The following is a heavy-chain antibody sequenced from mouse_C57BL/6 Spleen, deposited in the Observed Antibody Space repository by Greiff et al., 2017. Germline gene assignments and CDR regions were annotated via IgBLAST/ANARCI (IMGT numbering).Heavy chain of an antibody. CDR2: IDPEDGET. CDR1: GFNIKDYY. CDR3: ARSGTTVPPTEYFDV. D-gene: IGHD1-1*01. Sequence: VQLKESGAELVKPGASVKLSCTASGFNIKDYYMHWVKQRTEQGLEWIGRIDPEDGETKYAPKFQGKATITAATSSNTAYLQLSSLTSEDTAVYYCARSGTTVPPTEYFDVWGTGTTVTVSS. V-gene: IGHV14-2*01. J-gene: IGHJ1*03.